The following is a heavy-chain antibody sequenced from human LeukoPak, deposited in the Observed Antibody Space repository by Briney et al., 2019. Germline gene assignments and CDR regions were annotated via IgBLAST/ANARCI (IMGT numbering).Heavy chain of an antibody. CDR3: AKPMTTVTTSAFDI. CDR2: IKQDGSDK. V-gene: IGHV3-7*03. CDR1: GFTFSDYW. J-gene: IGHJ3*02. D-gene: IGHD4-17*01. Sequence: GGSLRLSCAASGFTFSDYWMTWVRQAPGKGLEWVANIKQDGSDKHYVDSVKGRFIISRDNAKNSLYLQMNSLRAEDTAVYYCAKPMTTVTTSAFDIWGQGTMVTVSS.